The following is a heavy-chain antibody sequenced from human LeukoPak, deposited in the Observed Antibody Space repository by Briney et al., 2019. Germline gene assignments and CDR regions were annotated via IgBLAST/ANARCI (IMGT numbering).Heavy chain of an antibody. Sequence: GGSLRLSCAASGFTVTNNYMSWVRQAPGKGLEWVSVIHSGGSTFYADSVKGRFTISRDNSKNTLSLQMNSLRAEDTAVYYCAKEFIRGYCSSTSCYSGPAFDYWGQGTLVTVSS. D-gene: IGHD2-2*01. J-gene: IGHJ4*02. CDR2: IHSGGST. CDR1: GFTVTNNY. V-gene: IGHV3-53*01. CDR3: AKEFIRGYCSSTSCYSGPAFDY.